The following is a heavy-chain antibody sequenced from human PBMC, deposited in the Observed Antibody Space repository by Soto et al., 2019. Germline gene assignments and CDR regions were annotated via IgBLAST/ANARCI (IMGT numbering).Heavy chain of an antibody. CDR1: GFTFSSYA. CDR3: ARDRDRGRKWELLLDY. V-gene: IGHV3-30-3*01. Sequence: QVQLVESGGGVVQPGRSLRLSCAASGFTFSSYAMHWVRQAPGKGLEWVAVISYDGSNKYYADSVKGRFTISRDNFKNTLYLQMNSLRAEDTAVYYCARDRDRGRKWELLLDYWGQGTLVTVSS. J-gene: IGHJ4*02. CDR2: ISYDGSNK. D-gene: IGHD1-26*01.